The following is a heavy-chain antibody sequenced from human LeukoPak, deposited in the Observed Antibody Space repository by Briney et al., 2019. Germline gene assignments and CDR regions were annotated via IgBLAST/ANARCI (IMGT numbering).Heavy chain of an antibody. CDR1: GYTFINYD. Sequence: ASVKVSCKTSGYTFINYDINWVRQATGQGLEWLGWMSANSGNTGYAQKFQGRVSMTSATSIGTAYLELSSLTFEDTAVYYCARTPPKGDIDYWGQGTLVTVSS. V-gene: IGHV1-8*01. CDR3: ARTPPKGDIDY. D-gene: IGHD2-21*02. J-gene: IGHJ4*02. CDR2: MSANSGNT.